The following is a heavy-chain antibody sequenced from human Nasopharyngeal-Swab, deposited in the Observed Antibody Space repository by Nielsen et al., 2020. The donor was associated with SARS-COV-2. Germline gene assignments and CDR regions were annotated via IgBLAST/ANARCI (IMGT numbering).Heavy chain of an antibody. V-gene: IGHV4-34*01. CDR1: GGSFSGYY. J-gene: IGHJ4*02. Sequence: SETLSLTCAVYGGSFSGYYWSWIRQPPGKGLEWIGEINHSGNTNYNPSLKSRVTISVDTSKNQFSLKLSSVTAADTAVYYCARVKAARQYSSGWYFDPGEGSNGYYFDYWGQGTLVTVSS. D-gene: IGHD6-19*01. CDR2: INHSGNT. CDR3: ARVKAARQYSSGWYFDPGEGSNGYYFDY.